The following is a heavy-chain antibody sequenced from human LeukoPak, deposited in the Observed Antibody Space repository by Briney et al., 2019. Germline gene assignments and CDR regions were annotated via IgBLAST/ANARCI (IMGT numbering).Heavy chain of an antibody. V-gene: IGHV3-23*01. CDR2: ISGNGGST. CDR1: GFTFSSYA. J-gene: IGHJ4*02. CDR3: AKQLGYCSDGSCYFPY. D-gene: IGHD2-15*01. Sequence: GGSLRLSCAASGFTFSSYAMSWVRQAPGKGLEWVSAISGNGGSTYYADSVKGRFTISRDNSKNTLYLQVNSLRAEDTAVYYCAKQLGYCSDGSCYFPYWGQGTLVTVSS.